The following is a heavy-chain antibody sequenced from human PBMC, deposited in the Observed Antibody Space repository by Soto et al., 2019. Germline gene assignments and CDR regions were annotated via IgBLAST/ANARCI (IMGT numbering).Heavy chain of an antibody. CDR2: IKEDGSEK. V-gene: IGHV3-7*01. CDR1: GFTFSNYW. J-gene: IGHJ6*02. CDR3: ARLSGDHSAFFSYGMDA. Sequence: PGGSLRLSCAASGFTFSNYWMTWVRQAPGKGLEWVANIKEDGSEKHYVDSVKGRSTISRDNARNTLSLQMNSLRADDTAVYYCARLSGDHSAFFSYGMDAWGQGTTVTVSS. D-gene: IGHD2-21*01.